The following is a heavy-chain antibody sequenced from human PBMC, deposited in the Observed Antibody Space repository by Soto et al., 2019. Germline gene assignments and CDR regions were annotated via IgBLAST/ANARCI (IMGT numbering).Heavy chain of an antibody. V-gene: IGHV1-69*13. CDR2: IIPICGTA. CDR1: GGTFSSYA. D-gene: IGHD6-19*01. CDR3: AGRTQWLEYTFDS. J-gene: IGHJ4*02. Sequence: SVKVSCKASGGTFSSYAISWVRQPPGQGLEWMGGIIPICGTANYAQKFQGRVTITADESTSTAYMELSSLRSEDTAVYYCAGRTQWLEYTFDSWGQGTLVTVSS.